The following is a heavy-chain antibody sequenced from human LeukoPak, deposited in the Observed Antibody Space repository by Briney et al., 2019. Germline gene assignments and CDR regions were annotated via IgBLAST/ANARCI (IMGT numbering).Heavy chain of an antibody. J-gene: IGHJ5*02. CDR2: ITGSGSSS. CDR3: AKDRDYDFWSGYSPRNWFDP. V-gene: IGHV3-23*01. CDR1: GFTFSNYA. D-gene: IGHD3-3*01. Sequence: GGSLRLSCAASGFTFSNYAINWIRQAPGKGLEWVSSITGSGSSSYFADSVKGRFTMSRDNSKNTVYLQLNSLRAEDTAVYYCAKDRDYDFWSGYSPRNWFDPWGQGTLVTVSS.